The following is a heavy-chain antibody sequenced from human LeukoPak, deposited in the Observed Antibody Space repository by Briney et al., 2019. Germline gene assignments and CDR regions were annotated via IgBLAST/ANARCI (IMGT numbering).Heavy chain of an antibody. Sequence: GESLRLSCAASGFTFSSYDMHWVRQATGKGLEWVSAIGTAGDTYYPGSVKGRFTISRENAKNSLYLQMNSLRAEDTAVYYCARGSLYSSSWFNWFDPWGQGTLVTVSS. CDR2: IGTAGDT. V-gene: IGHV3-13*01. J-gene: IGHJ5*02. D-gene: IGHD6-13*01. CDR3: ARGSLYSSSWFNWFDP. CDR1: GFTFSSYD.